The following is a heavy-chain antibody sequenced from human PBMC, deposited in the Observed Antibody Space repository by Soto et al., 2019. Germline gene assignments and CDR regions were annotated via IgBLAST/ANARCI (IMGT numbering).Heavy chain of an antibody. CDR3: AKSRGSGSYFNPSEAFDF. Sequence: EVQLLDSGGGLVQPGGSLRLSCAASGFTFSSYAMSWVRQAPGKGLEWVSSISGSGGGTYYADSVKGRFTISRDNSNNTLSLQMNSLRAEDTAVYYCAKSRGSGSYFNPSEAFDFWGQGTMVTVSS. CDR1: GFTFSSYA. CDR2: ISGSGGGT. V-gene: IGHV3-23*01. J-gene: IGHJ3*01. D-gene: IGHD3-10*01.